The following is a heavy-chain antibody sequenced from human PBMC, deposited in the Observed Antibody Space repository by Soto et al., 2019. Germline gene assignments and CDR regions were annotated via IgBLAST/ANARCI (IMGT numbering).Heavy chain of an antibody. J-gene: IGHJ4*02. Sequence: SGPTLVKPTQTLTLTCTFSGFSLSTSGVGVGWIRQPPGKALEWLALIYWNDDKRYSPSLKSRLTITKDTSKNQVVLTMTNMDPVDTATYYCAHSPDLLWFGELVPFDYWGQGTLVTVSS. CDR3: AHSPDLLWFGELVPFDY. CDR2: IYWNDDK. V-gene: IGHV2-5*01. D-gene: IGHD3-10*01. CDR1: GFSLSTSGVG.